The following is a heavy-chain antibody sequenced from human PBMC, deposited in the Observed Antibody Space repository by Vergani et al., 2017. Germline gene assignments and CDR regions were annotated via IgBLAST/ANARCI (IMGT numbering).Heavy chain of an antibody. J-gene: IGHJ4*02. D-gene: IGHD3-22*01. CDR1: GFTFSSYG. CDR2: ISYDGSNK. Sequence: QVQLVESGGGVVQPGRSLRLSCAASGFTFSSYGMHWVRQAPGKGLGWGAVISYDGSNKYYADSVKGRFTITRDNSKNTLYLQMNSLRAEDTAVYYCAKETYDSSGYTDYWGQGTLVTVSS. V-gene: IGHV3-30*18. CDR3: AKETYDSSGYTDY.